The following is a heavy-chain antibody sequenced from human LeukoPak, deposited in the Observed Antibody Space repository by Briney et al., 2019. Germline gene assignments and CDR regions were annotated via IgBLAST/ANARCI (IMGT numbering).Heavy chain of an antibody. Sequence: PGGSLRLSCAASGFTFSSYGMHWVRQAPGKGLEWVAVISYDGSNKYYVDSVKGRFTISRDNSKNTLYLQMNSLRAEDTAVYYCASRPAAIPLNYYYYYGMDVWGQGTTVTVSS. J-gene: IGHJ6*02. V-gene: IGHV3-30*03. CDR2: ISYDGSNK. CDR1: GFTFSSYG. D-gene: IGHD2-2*02. CDR3: ASRPAAIPLNYYYYYGMDV.